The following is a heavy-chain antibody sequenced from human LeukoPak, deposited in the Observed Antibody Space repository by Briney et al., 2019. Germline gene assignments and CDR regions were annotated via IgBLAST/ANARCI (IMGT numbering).Heavy chain of an antibody. CDR3: ARRNCSSTSCYPDYYYMDV. Sequence: GESLKISCKGSGYSFTSYWIGWVRQMPGKGLEWKGIIYPGDSDTRYSPSFQGQVTISADKSISTAYLQWSSLKASDTAMYYCARRNCSSTSCYPDYYYMDVWGKGTTVTVSS. CDR2: IYPGDSDT. V-gene: IGHV5-51*01. J-gene: IGHJ6*03. CDR1: GYSFTSYW. D-gene: IGHD2-2*01.